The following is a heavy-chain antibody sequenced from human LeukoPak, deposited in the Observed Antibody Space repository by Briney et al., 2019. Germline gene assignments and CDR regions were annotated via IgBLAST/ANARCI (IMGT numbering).Heavy chain of an antibody. D-gene: IGHD4-17*01. CDR1: GGSISTTNYY. J-gene: IGHJ4*02. Sequence: KSSETLSLTCTVSGGSISTTNYYWSWIRQPPGKGLEWIGYIYYSGSTNYNPSLKSRVTISVDTSKHQFPLKLSSVTAADTAVYSCARSSGAMTTAFFDYWGQGTLVTVSS. CDR3: ARSSGAMTTAFFDY. CDR2: IYYSGST. V-gene: IGHV4-61*05.